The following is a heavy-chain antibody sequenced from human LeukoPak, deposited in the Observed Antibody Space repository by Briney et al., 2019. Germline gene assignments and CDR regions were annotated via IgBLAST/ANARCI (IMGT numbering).Heavy chain of an antibody. Sequence: SVKVSCKASGGTFSIYAISWVRQAPGQGLEWMGGIIPIFGTANYAQKFQGRVTITADESTSTAYMELSSLRSEDTAVYYCANLSVAGRGYYFDYWGQGTLVTVSS. V-gene: IGHV1-69*01. D-gene: IGHD6-19*01. CDR3: ANLSVAGRGYYFDY. CDR2: IIPIFGTA. CDR1: GGTFSIYA. J-gene: IGHJ4*02.